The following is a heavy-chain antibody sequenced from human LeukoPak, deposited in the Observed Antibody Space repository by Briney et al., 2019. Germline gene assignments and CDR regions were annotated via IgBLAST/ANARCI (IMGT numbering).Heavy chain of an antibody. V-gene: IGHV3-30*02. D-gene: IGHD3-9*01. CDR1: GFTFSSYG. Sequence: GGSLRLSCAASGFTFSSYGMHWVRQAPGKGLEWVAFIRYDGSNKYYADSVKGRFTISRDNSKNTLYLQMNSLRAEDTAVYYCAKVEGYFDWLSIYYFDYWGQGTLVTVSS. CDR3: AKVEGYFDWLSIYYFDY. J-gene: IGHJ4*02. CDR2: IRYDGSNK.